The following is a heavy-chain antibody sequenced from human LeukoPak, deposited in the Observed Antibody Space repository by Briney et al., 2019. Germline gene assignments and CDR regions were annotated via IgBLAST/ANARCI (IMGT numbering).Heavy chain of an antibody. J-gene: IGHJ4*02. V-gene: IGHV1-8*01. D-gene: IGHD3-22*01. CDR2: MNPNSGNT. CDR1: GYTFTSYD. Sequence: ASVKVSGKASGYTFTSYDINWVRQATGQGLEWMGWMNPNSGNTGYAQKFQGRVTMTRNTSISTAYMELSSLRSEDTAVYYCARFDAKYYYDSSGYDYWGQGTLVTVSS. CDR3: ARFDAKYYYDSSGYDY.